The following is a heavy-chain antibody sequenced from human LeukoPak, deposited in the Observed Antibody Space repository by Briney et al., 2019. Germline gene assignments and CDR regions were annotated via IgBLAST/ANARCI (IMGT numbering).Heavy chain of an antibody. V-gene: IGHV3-30*03. CDR1: GFTFSRHG. CDR2: ISNDGSRK. D-gene: IGHD3-3*01. J-gene: IGHJ4*02. CDR3: ARDRAWNYFDY. Sequence: GGSLRLSCAPSGFTFSRHGMHWVRQAPGKGLEWVAIISNDGSRKYYAHSVEGRFTISRDNSKNTLYLQMDSLRAEDTAVYYCARDRAWNYFDYWGQGTPVTVSS.